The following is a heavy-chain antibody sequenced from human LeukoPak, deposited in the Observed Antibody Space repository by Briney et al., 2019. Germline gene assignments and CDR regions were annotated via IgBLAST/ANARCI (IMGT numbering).Heavy chain of an antibody. CDR3: ANSYTVTTSPFDY. CDR1: GFTFSGSA. V-gene: IGHV3-73*01. J-gene: IGHJ4*02. Sequence: GGSLRLSCAASGFTFSGSAMHWVRQASGKGLEWVGRIRSKANSYATAYAASVKGRFTISRDDSKNTVYLQMNSLRAEDTAVYFCANSYTVTTSPFDYWGQGTLVSVSS. D-gene: IGHD4-17*01. CDR2: IRSKANSYAT.